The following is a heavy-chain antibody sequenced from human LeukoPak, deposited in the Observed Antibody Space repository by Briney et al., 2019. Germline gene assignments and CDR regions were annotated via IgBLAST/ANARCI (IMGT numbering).Heavy chain of an antibody. CDR1: GGSFSGYY. V-gene: IGHV4-34*01. J-gene: IGHJ5*02. Sequence: SETLSLTCAVYGGSFSGYYWSWIRQPPGKGLEWIGEINHSGSTNYNPSLKSRVTISVDTSKNQFSLKLSSVTAADTAVYCCARGLRIMITFGGVTPGGNWFDPWGQGTLVTVSS. D-gene: IGHD3-16*01. CDR3: ARGLRIMITFGGVTPGGNWFDP. CDR2: INHSGST.